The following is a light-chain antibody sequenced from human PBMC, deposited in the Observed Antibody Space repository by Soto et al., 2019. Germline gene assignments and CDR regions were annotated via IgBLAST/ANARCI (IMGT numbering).Light chain of an antibody. Sequence: DIQMPQSPSSLSASIGDRVSFTCQASQDISQFLNWYQHKPGQAPSLLIYDASTSHFGVPSRFSGSGSGTDFTFTISRLQPEDNATYYCQQYENRPYTFGPGTKVDVK. J-gene: IGKJ3*01. CDR2: DAS. CDR3: QQYENRPYT. V-gene: IGKV1-33*01. CDR1: QDISQF.